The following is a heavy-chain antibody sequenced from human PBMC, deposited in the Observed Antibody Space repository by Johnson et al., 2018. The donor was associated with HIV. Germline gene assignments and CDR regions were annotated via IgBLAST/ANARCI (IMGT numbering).Heavy chain of an antibody. CDR3: AKSGGHCSGGMCYDAFDI. CDR2: IRYDGSTQ. V-gene: IGHV3-30*02. CDR1: GLTFSNYG. Sequence: QVLLVESGGGVVQPGGSLRLSCAASGLTFSNYGSHWVRQAPGKGLEWVAYIRYDGSTQSYADSVKGRFSISRDNSKNTLYMEINSLRAEDTALYYYAKSGGHCSGGMCYDAFDIWGQGTMVTVSS. J-gene: IGHJ3*02. D-gene: IGHD2-15*01.